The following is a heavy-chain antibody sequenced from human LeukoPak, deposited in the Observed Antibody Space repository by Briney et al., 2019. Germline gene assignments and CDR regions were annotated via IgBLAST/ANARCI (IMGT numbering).Heavy chain of an antibody. Sequence: GGSLRLPCAASGFTFSIHWMSWVRQAPGKGLEWVANIKQDGSAKYYVDSVKGRFTISRDNAKNLLYLQMNSLRAEDTAVYYCARDSGGPYYDFWSGPWGQGTLVTVSS. CDR3: ARDSGGPYYDFWSGP. V-gene: IGHV3-7*01. J-gene: IGHJ5*02. CDR2: IKQDGSAK. CDR1: GFTFSIHW. D-gene: IGHD3-3*01.